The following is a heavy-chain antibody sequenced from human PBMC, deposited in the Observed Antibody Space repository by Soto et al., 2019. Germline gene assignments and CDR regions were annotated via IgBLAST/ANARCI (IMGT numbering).Heavy chain of an antibody. CDR3: TTDLCSFTSCSDYYYYGMDV. V-gene: IGHV3-15*07. CDR2: IKSKTDGGTT. Sequence: PGGSLRLCCAASGFTFSNAWMNWVRQAPGKGLEWVGRIKSKTDGGTTDYAAPVKGRFTISRDDSKNTLYLQMNSLKTEDTAVYYCTTDLCSFTSCSDYYYYGMDVRAQRTTVTGSS. D-gene: IGHD2-2*01. J-gene: IGHJ6*02. CDR1: GFTFSNAW.